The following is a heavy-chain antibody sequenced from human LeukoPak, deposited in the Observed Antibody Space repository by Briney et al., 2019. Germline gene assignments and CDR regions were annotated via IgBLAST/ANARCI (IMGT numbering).Heavy chain of an antibody. CDR1: GFTFDDYA. Sequence: PGGSLRLSCAASGFTFDDYAMHWVRQAPGKGLEWVSGISWNSGSIGYADSVKGRFTISRDNAKNSLYLQMNSLRAEDTALYYCAKASWFGESLSNFDYWGQGTLVTVSS. CDR2: ISWNSGSI. D-gene: IGHD3-10*01. V-gene: IGHV3-9*01. CDR3: AKASWFGESLSNFDY. J-gene: IGHJ4*02.